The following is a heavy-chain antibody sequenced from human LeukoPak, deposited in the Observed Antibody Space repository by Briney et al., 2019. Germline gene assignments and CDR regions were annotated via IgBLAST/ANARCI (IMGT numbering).Heavy chain of an antibody. Sequence: GGSLRLSCAASGFTFSTFAMIWVRQPPGKGLVWVSYINPDGSNTNYADSVKGRFTISRDNAKNALYLQMNSLRAEDTAVYYCAKDLHYGSADYWGQGTLVTVSS. D-gene: IGHD3-10*01. CDR1: GFTFSTFA. CDR3: AKDLHYGSADY. J-gene: IGHJ4*02. CDR2: INPDGSNT. V-gene: IGHV3-74*01.